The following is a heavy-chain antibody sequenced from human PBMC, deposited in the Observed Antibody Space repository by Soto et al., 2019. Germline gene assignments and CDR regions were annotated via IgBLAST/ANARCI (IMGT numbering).Heavy chain of an antibody. CDR3: AREGGARGYSYGDWAFDI. J-gene: IGHJ3*02. Sequence: PSETLSLTCTVSGGSVSSGSYYWSWIRQPPGKGLEWIGYIYYSGSTNYNPSLKSRVTISVDTSKNQFSLKLSSVTAADTAVYYCAREGGARGYSYGDWAFDIWGQGTMVTVSS. D-gene: IGHD5-18*01. CDR2: IYYSGST. CDR1: GGSVSSGSYY. V-gene: IGHV4-61*01.